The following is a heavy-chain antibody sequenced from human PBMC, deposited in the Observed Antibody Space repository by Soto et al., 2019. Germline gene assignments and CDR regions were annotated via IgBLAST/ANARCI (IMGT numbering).Heavy chain of an antibody. CDR3: ARDGGNADGYYFDY. J-gene: IGHJ4*02. CDR1: EFTFSSYG. CDR2: IWYDGSNK. Sequence: QVQLVESGGGVVQPGRSLRLSCVASEFTFSSYGMHWVRQAPGKGLEWVAFIWYDGSNKYYADSVKGRFTISRDNSKKTGYLKKNSLGAEDTAVYYWARDGGNADGYYFDYWGQGTLVTV. V-gene: IGHV3-33*01. D-gene: IGHD5-12*01.